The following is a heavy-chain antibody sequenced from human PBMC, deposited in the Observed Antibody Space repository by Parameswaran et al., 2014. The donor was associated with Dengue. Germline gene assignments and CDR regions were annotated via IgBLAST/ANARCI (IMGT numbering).Heavy chain of an antibody. D-gene: IGHD6-13*01. V-gene: IGHV3-9*01. CDR3: AKDPLSSSWPYYFDY. CDR2: ISWNSGSI. J-gene: IGHJ4*02. Sequence: WIRQPPGKGLEWVSGISWNSGSIGYADSVKGRFTISRDNAKNSLYLQMNSLRAEDTALYYCAKDPLSSSWPYYFDYWGQGTLVTVSS.